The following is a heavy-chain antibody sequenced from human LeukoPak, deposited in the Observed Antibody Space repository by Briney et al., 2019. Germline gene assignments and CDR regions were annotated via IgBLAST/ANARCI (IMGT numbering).Heavy chain of an antibody. Sequence: SVKVSCKASGGAFSSYAISWVRQAPGQGLEWMGGIIPIFGTANYAQKFQGRVTITADESTSTAYMELTSLRSEDTAVYYCTLGYCSSSSCPYYYYYYMDVWGKGTTVTVSS. V-gene: IGHV1-69*13. CDR1: GGAFSSYA. CDR3: TLGYCSSSSCPYYYYYYMDV. CDR2: IIPIFGTA. J-gene: IGHJ6*03. D-gene: IGHD2-2*01.